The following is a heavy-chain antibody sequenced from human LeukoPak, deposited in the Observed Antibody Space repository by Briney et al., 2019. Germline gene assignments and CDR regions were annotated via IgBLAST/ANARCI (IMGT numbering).Heavy chain of an antibody. CDR1: GGSFSGYY. V-gene: IGHV4-34*01. CDR2: INHSGST. Sequence: SETLSLTCAVYGGSFSGYYWSWIRQPPGKGLEWIGEINHSGSTNYNPSLKSRVPISVDTSKNQFSLKLSSVTAADTAVYYCAAVAGTVDYWGQGTLVTVSS. CDR3: AAVAGTVDY. D-gene: IGHD6-19*01. J-gene: IGHJ4*02.